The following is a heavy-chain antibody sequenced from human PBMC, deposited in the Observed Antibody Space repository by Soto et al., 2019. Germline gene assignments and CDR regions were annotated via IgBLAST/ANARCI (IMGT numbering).Heavy chain of an antibody. Sequence: PGGTQRLSCAARGFTVTCFCMHWVRQAPGKGLVWVSRINSDGSSTSYADPVKGRLTISRDNAKNTVYLQMNSLRAEDTAVYYCARGAYSFDIWGQGT. CDR1: GFTVTCFC. CDR3: ARGAYSFDI. D-gene: IGHD2-21*01. J-gene: IGHJ3*02. V-gene: IGHV3-74*01. CDR2: INSDGSST.